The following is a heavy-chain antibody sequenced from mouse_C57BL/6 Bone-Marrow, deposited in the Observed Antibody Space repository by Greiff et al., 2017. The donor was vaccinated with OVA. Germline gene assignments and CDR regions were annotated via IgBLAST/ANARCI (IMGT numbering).Heavy chain of an antibody. CDR1: GYTFTSYW. CDR3: AREDDYGRYFDY. V-gene: IGHV1-55*01. D-gene: IGHD2-4*01. J-gene: IGHJ2*01. Sequence: VQLQQPGAELVKPGASVKMSCKASGYTFTSYWITWVKQRPGQGLEWIGDIYPGSGSTNYNEKFKSKATLTVDTSSSTAYMQLSSLTSEDSAVYYCAREDDYGRYFDYWGQGTTLTVSS. CDR2: IYPGSGST.